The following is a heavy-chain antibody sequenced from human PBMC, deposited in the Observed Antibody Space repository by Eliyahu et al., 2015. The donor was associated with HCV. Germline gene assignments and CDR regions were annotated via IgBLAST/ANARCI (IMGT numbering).Heavy chain of an antibody. Sequence: EVQLVESGGGLVQPGGSLRLSCAASGFTFSSYDMHWVRQATGKGLEWVSAIGTAGDTYYPGSVKGRFTISRENAKNSLYLQMNSLRAEDTAVYYCARAIGAYYYGSGSYLPGLDYWGQGTLVTVSS. CDR3: ARAIGAYYYGSGSYLPGLDY. J-gene: IGHJ4*02. CDR2: IGTAGDT. CDR1: GFTFSSYD. D-gene: IGHD3-10*01. V-gene: IGHV3-13*01.